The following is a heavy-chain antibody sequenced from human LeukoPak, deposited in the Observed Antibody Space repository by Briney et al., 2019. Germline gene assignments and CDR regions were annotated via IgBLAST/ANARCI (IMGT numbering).Heavy chain of an antibody. CDR3: ARGWGGYYDSSGYNIFYYFDY. J-gene: IGHJ4*02. CDR1: GFTFSSYA. D-gene: IGHD3-22*01. CDR2: ISGSGGST. V-gene: IGHV3-23*01. Sequence: GGSLRLSCAASGFTFSSYAMSWVRQAPGKGLEWVSAISGSGGSTYYADSVKGRFTISRDNSKNTLYLQMNSLRAEDTAVYYCARGWGGYYDSSGYNIFYYFDYWGQGTLVTVSS.